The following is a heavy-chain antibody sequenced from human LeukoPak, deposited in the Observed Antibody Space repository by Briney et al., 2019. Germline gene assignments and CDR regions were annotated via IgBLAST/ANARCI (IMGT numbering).Heavy chain of an antibody. Sequence: SDTLSLTCKVSGYSISSGYYWGWIRQPPGKGLEWIGSIHHTGNTYYNPSLKSRVTISVDTSKNQFSLRLSSVTAADTAVYYCATQDGFGELLFDYWGQGTLVTVSS. CDR2: IHHTGNT. J-gene: IGHJ4*02. CDR1: GYSISSGYY. V-gene: IGHV4-38-2*02. D-gene: IGHD3-10*01. CDR3: ATQDGFGELLFDY.